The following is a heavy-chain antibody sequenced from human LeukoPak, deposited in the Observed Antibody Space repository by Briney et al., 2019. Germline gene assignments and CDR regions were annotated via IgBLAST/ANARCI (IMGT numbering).Heavy chain of an antibody. CDR2: ISYDGSNK. D-gene: IGHD6-6*01. CDR1: GFTFSSYG. Sequence: GGSLRLSCAASGFTFSSYGMHWVRQAPGKGLEWVAVISYDGSNKYYADSVKGRFTISRDNSKNTLYLQMNSLRAEDTAVYYCARVYSSSSGKAFDIWGQGTMVTVSS. V-gene: IGHV3-30*03. CDR3: ARVYSSSSGKAFDI. J-gene: IGHJ3*02.